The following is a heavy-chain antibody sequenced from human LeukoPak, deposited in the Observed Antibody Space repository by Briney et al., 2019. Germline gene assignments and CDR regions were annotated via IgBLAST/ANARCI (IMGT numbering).Heavy chain of an antibody. V-gene: IGHV1-18*01. CDR2: ISAYNGNT. CDR1: GYTFTSYG. CDR3: ARYSGSPAYYYYGMDV. J-gene: IGHJ6*02. Sequence: ASVKVSFKASGYTFTSYGISWVRQAPGQGLEWMGWISAYNGNTNYAQKLQGRVTMTTDTSTGTAYMELRSLRSDDTAVYYCARYSGSPAYYYYGMDVWGQGTTVTVSS. D-gene: IGHD1-26*01.